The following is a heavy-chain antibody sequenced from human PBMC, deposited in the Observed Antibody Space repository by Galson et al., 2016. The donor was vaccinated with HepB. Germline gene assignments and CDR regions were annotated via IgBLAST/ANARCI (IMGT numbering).Heavy chain of an antibody. Sequence: SVKVSCKVSGYTLTELSIHWVRQVLGKGLEWVGGFDPEDGETIYAQKFQGRVTVTEDTSTDTAYMEVCRLRSEDTGVYSCGTPHCSGGWCYPGILDIWGQGTMFIVSS. CDR2: FDPEDGET. D-gene: IGHD2-15*01. CDR3: GTPHCSGGWCYPGILDI. CDR1: GYTLTELS. J-gene: IGHJ3*02. V-gene: IGHV1-24*01.